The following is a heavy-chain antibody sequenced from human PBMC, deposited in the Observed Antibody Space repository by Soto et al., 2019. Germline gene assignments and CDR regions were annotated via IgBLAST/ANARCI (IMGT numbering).Heavy chain of an antibody. CDR2: INEDSTYI. CDR3: LSDLGRYFRSGYMDL. Sequence: EVQLVESGGGLVNPGGSLRLSCTASGFAFNTYSMNWVRQAPGKGLEWVSSINEDSTYIYYSDSLRGRITISRDNAKDSLFLQMNSLLPDDPAVYYCLSDLGRYFRSGYMDLWGDGATVTVSS. V-gene: IGHV3-21*02. D-gene: IGHD3-9*01. CDR1: GFAFNTYS. J-gene: IGHJ6*02.